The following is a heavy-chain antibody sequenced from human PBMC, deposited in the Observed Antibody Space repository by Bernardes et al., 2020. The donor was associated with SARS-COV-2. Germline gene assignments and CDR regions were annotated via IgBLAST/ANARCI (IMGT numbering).Heavy chain of an antibody. V-gene: IGHV3-74*01. CDR2: INGDGSRT. Sequence: GWSLRLSCTASGFTFSSYWMHWVRQGPGKGLVWVSRINGDGSRTTYADSVKGRFTVSRDNAKNTLYLQMSSLGVEDTAVYYCVRGPSDGHGRFEYWGQGTLATISS. J-gene: IGHJ4*02. CDR1: GFTFSSYW. CDR3: VRGPSDGHGRFEY.